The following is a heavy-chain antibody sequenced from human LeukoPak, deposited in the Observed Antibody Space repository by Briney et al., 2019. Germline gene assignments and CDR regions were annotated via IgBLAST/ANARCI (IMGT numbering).Heavy chain of an antibody. J-gene: IGHJ5*02. D-gene: IGHD3-3*01. CDR2: IYYSGST. Sequence: SETLSLTCTVSGGSISSSSYYWGWLRQPPGKGLEWIGSIYYSGSTYYNPSLKSRVTISVDTSKNQFSLKLSSVTAADTAVYYCAREPRRAIFGVVNKNWFDPWGQGTLVTVSS. CDR1: GGSISSSSYY. CDR3: AREPRRAIFGVVNKNWFDP. V-gene: IGHV4-39*07.